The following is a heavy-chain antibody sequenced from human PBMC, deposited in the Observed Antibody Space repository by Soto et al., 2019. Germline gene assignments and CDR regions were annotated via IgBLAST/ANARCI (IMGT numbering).Heavy chain of an antibody. CDR3: ARAQPNRNSWKDPFDI. CDR2: INPSGGST. Sequence: GASVKVSCKASGYTFTSYYIHWVRQAPGQGLAWMGIINPSGGSTTYAQMFQGRVTMTRDTSTSTVYMELSSLRSEDTAVYYCARAQPNRNSWKDPFDIWGQGTVVTVSS. J-gene: IGHJ3*02. D-gene: IGHD6-13*01. CDR1: GYTFTSYY. V-gene: IGHV1-46*01.